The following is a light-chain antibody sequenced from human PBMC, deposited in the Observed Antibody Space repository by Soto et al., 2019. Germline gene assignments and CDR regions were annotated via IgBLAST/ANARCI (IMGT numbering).Light chain of an antibody. CDR1: QSVSNNY. CDR2: GAS. V-gene: IGKV3-20*01. Sequence: DIVLTQSPGTLSLSPGERATLSCRASQSVSNNYLAWYQQKPGQAPRLLIDGASNRATGIPDRFSGSGSGTDFTLTISRLEPEDFAVYYCQQYGSSGTFGQGTKVDIK. CDR3: QQYGSSGT. J-gene: IGKJ1*01.